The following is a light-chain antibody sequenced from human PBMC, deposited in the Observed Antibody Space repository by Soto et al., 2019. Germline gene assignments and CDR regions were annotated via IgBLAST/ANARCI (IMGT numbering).Light chain of an antibody. V-gene: IGKV2-28*01. Sequence: DIVMTQSPLSLPVTPGEPASISCRSSHSLLHSNGYNYLDWDLQKPGQSPQLLIYLGSNRASGVPDRFSGSGSGTDFTLKISRVEAEDVGVYYCMQALQTPLTVGPGNKVDI. CDR3: MQALQTPLT. J-gene: IGKJ3*01. CDR2: LGS. CDR1: HSLLHSNGYNY.